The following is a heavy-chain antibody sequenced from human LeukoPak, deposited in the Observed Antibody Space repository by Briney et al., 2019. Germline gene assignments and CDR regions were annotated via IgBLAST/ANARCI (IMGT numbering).Heavy chain of an antibody. D-gene: IGHD6-13*01. CDR3: ARVTIGAAGTGFRY. CDR1: GYSLTGYY. CDR2: INPNSGGT. V-gene: IGHV1-2*02. Sequence: ASVKVSCKASGYSLTGYYMHWVRQAPGQGLEWMGWINPNSGGTNYAQKFQGRVTMTRDTSISTAYMELSRLRSDDTAVYYCARVTIGAAGTGFRYWGQGTLVTVSS. J-gene: IGHJ4*02.